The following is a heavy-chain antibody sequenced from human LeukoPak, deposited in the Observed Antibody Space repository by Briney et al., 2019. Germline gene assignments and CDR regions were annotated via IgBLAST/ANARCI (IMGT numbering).Heavy chain of an antibody. V-gene: IGHV3-48*03. D-gene: IGHD2-15*01. CDR1: GFSFSSYE. CDR2: ISSSGSIT. CDR3: ARDRGGRSGLDD. Sequence: PGGSLRLSCADSGFSFSSYEMNWVRQAPGKGLEWISYISSSGSITFYADSEKGRFTISRDNARNSLYLQMNSLRAEDTAVYYCARDRGGRSGLDDWGQGTLVTVSS. J-gene: IGHJ4*02.